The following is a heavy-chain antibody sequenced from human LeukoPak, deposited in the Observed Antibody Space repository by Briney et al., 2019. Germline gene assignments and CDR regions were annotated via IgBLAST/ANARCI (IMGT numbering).Heavy chain of an antibody. CDR3: ARPVEMSAYFPH. J-gene: IGHJ1*01. Sequence: PSETLSLTCTVSGVSIRSSSYFWAWIRQPPGKGLEWIGSIYYTGNTHNNPSLKSRVTLSVDTSKNQFSLKLSSVTAADTAVYFCARPVEMSAYFPHWGQGTLSASPQ. CDR1: GVSIRSSSYF. V-gene: IGHV4-39*01. CDR2: IYYTGNT. D-gene: IGHD5-24*01.